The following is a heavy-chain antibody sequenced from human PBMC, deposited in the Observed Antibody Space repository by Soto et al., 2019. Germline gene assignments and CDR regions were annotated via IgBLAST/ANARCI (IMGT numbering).Heavy chain of an antibody. V-gene: IGHV4-34*01. CDR3: ARASEDYGDFSYYFDY. J-gene: IGHJ4*02. D-gene: IGHD4-17*01. CDR2: INHSGST. Sequence: QVQLQQWGAGLLKPSETLSLTCAVYGGSFSGYYWSWIRQPPGKGLEWIGEINHSGSTNYNPSLKSRVTISVGTSKNQFSLKLSSVTAADTAVYYCARASEDYGDFSYYFDYWGQGTLVTVSS. CDR1: GGSFSGYY.